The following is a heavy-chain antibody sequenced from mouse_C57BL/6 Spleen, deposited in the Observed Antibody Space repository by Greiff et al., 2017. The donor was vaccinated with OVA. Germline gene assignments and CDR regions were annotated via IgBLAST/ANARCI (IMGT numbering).Heavy chain of an antibody. CDR3: ARNYGSSYVSYFDY. D-gene: IGHD1-1*01. Sequence: VQLQQSGPVLVKPGASVKMSCKASGYTFTDYYMNWVKQSHGNSLEWIGVINPYNGGTSYNQKFKGKATLTVDKSSSTAYMELNSLTSEDSAVYYCARNYGSSYVSYFDYWGQGTTLTVSS. CDR2: INPYNGGT. CDR1: GYTFTDYY. J-gene: IGHJ2*01. V-gene: IGHV1-19*01.